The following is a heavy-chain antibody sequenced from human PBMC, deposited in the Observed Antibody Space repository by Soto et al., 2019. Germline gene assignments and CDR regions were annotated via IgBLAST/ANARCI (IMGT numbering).Heavy chain of an antibody. V-gene: IGHV3-23*01. Sequence: EVQLLESGGGLVQPGGSLRLSCAASGFTSSSYAMSWVRQAPGKGLEWVSAISGSGGSTYYADSVKGRFTISRDSSKNTLYLQMNSLRAEDTAVYYCAKDYYDSGSYYNYYYYYMDVWGRGTTVTVSS. D-gene: IGHD3-10*01. J-gene: IGHJ6*03. CDR3: AKDYYDSGSYYNYYYYYMDV. CDR1: GFTSSSYA. CDR2: ISGSGGST.